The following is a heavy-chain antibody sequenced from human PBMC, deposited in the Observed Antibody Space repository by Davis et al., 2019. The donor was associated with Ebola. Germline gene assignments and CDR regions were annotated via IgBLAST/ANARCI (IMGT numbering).Heavy chain of an antibody. V-gene: IGHV1-3*01. J-gene: IGHJ4*02. Sequence: AASVKVSCKASGYIFTSYAMHWVRQAPGQRLEWMGWINAGNGDTKYSQKFRDRVTITRDTSASTSYMELSSLRSEDTAVYYCARRVPAAEGFDYWGQGTLVTVSS. D-gene: IGHD2-2*01. CDR1: GYIFTSYA. CDR3: ARRVPAAEGFDY. CDR2: INAGNGDT.